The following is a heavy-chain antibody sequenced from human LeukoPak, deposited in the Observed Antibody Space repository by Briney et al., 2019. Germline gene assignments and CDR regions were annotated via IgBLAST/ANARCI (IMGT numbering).Heavy chain of an antibody. Sequence: GGSLRLSCAASGFTFSTSGVGWVRQAPGKGLEWLSYITSATVTLYMDSVKGRFTISRDNAKNSLYPQMNGLREEDTAVYYCARGYCSSTDCHLARHFEYWGQGTRVTVSS. D-gene: IGHD2-2*01. CDR3: ARGYCSSTDCHLARHFEY. CDR1: GFTFSTSG. J-gene: IGHJ4*02. CDR2: ITSATVTL. V-gene: IGHV3-48*02.